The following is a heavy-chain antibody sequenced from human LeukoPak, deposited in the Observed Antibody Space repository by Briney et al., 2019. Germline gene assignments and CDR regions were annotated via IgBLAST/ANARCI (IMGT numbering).Heavy chain of an antibody. V-gene: IGHV3-23*01. CDR1: GFTFSSYA. J-gene: IGHJ4*02. CDR3: ARGAKYCSGGSCYSASDY. CDR2: ISGSGGST. Sequence: GGSLRLSCAASGFTFSSYAMSWVRQAPGKGLEWVSAISGSGGSTYYADSVRGRFTISRDNSKNTLYLQMNSLRAEDTAVYYCARGAKYCSGGSCYSASDYWGQGTLVTVSS. D-gene: IGHD2-15*01.